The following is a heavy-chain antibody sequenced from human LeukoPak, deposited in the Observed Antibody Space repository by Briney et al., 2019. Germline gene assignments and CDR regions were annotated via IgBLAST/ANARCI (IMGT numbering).Heavy chain of an antibody. CDR3: AGGVELTYYYYYMDV. V-gene: IGHV3-21*01. J-gene: IGHJ6*03. Sequence: GGSLRLSCAASGFTFSSYSMNWVRQAPGKGLEWVSSISSSSSYIYYADSVKGRFTISRDNAKNSLYLQMNSLRAEDTAVYYCAGGVELTYYYYYMDVWGKGTTVTVSS. D-gene: IGHD1-7*01. CDR2: ISSSSSYI. CDR1: GFTFSSYS.